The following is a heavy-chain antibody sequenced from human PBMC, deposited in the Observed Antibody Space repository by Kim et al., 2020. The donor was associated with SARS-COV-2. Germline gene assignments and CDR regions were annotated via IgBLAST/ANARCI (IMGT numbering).Heavy chain of an antibody. CDR2: INHSGST. CDR1: GGSFSGYY. D-gene: IGHD3-22*01. J-gene: IGHJ4*02. Sequence: SETLSLTCAVYGGSFSGYYWSWIRQPPGKGLEWIGEINHSGSTNYNPSLKSRVTISVDTSKNQFSLKLSSVTAADTAVYYCARPRRALRYYYDSSGYYFFDYWGQGTLVTVSS. V-gene: IGHV4-34*01. CDR3: ARPRRALRYYYDSSGYYFFDY.